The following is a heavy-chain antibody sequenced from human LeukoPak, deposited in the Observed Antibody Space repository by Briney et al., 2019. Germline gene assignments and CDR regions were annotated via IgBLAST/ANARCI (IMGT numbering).Heavy chain of an antibody. CDR3: ARGESSVASDYGGNSDFDY. CDR2: ISSSSSYT. J-gene: IGHJ4*02. D-gene: IGHD4-23*01. V-gene: IGHV3-11*05. Sequence: GGSLRLSCAASGFTFSDYYMSWIRQAPGKGLEWVSYISSSSSYTNYADSVKGRFTISRDNAKNSLYLRMNSLRAEDTAVYYCARGESSVASDYGGNSDFDYWGQGTLVTVSS. CDR1: GFTFSDYY.